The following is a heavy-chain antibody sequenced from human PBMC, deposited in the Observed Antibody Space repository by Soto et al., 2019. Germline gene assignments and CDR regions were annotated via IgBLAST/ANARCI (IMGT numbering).Heavy chain of an antibody. J-gene: IGHJ1*01. CDR3: AKGRGWADQQ. Sequence: EVQLVESGGGLIQPGKSLRLSCAASGFSVSSTYMIWVRQAPGKGLEWVAVIYSDDSTYYADFVKGRFTVSRDSSKNTVYLQMNSLRAEDTAVYYCAKGRGWADQQWGQGTLVIVSS. CDR2: IYSDDST. D-gene: IGHD1-26*01. V-gene: IGHV3-53*01. CDR1: GFSVSSTY.